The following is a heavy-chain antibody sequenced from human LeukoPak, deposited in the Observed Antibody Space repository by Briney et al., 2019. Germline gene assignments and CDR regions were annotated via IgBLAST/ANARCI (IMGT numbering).Heavy chain of an antibody. Sequence: GASVKVSCKASGYTFTGYYMHWVRQPPGQGREWMGWINPNSGGTNYAQKFQGRVNMTRDTSISTAYMELSRLRSDDTAVYYCARESFSGSGGLNWFAPWGQGTLVTVSA. J-gene: IGHJ5*02. CDR3: ARESFSGSGGLNWFAP. D-gene: IGHD3-10*01. V-gene: IGHV1-2*02. CDR1: GYTFTGYY. CDR2: INPNSGGT.